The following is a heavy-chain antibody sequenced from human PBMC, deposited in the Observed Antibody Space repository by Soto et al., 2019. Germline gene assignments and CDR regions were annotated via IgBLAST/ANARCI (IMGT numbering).Heavy chain of an antibody. D-gene: IGHD6-13*01. V-gene: IGHV1-18*01. CDR2: ISAYNGDTET. CDR3: AREAAVMAAAGPDY. Sequence: QVQLVQSGAEVKKPGASVKVSCKASGYTFSTYGISWVRQYSGQGLEWMGWISAYNGDTETNYAQKFQGRVTMTTDTSTSAAYMELRNLRSDDTAVYYCAREAAVMAAAGPDYWGQGTLVTVSS. CDR1: GYTFSTYG. J-gene: IGHJ4*02.